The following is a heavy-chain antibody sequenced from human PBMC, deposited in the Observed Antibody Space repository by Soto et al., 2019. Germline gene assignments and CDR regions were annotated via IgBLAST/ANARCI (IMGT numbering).Heavy chain of an antibody. V-gene: IGHV3-23*01. CDR3: ACLRGGQLWERPLGNDP. D-gene: IGHD1-1*01. J-gene: IGHJ5*02. CDR2: ISGSGETP. CDR1: GFTFGSYA. Sequence: GGSLRLSCAASGFTFGSYAMSWVRQAPGKGLQWVSSISGSGETPYYTDSVRGRFAISRDNSKNTLYLQMNSLRAEDTAVYYCACLRGGQLWERPLGNDPWGQGTPVTVAS.